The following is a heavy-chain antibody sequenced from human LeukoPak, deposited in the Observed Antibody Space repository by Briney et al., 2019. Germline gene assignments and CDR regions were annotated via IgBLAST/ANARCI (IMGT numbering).Heavy chain of an antibody. Sequence: ASVKVSCKASGYTFTSYFIHWVRQAPGHGLEWMGIINPSGGSTGYPQKFQGRVTMTRDTSTSTVYMELSGLRSEDAAVYYCARVHYYDSSGYYYFDYWGQGTLVTVSS. D-gene: IGHD3-22*01. CDR2: INPSGGST. J-gene: IGHJ4*02. CDR1: GYTFTSYF. CDR3: ARVHYYDSSGYYYFDY. V-gene: IGHV1-46*01.